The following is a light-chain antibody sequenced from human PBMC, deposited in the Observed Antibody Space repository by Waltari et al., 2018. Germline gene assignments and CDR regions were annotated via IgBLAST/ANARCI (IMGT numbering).Light chain of an antibody. J-gene: IGKJ2*01. CDR2: KAS. CDR1: QSVSNW. Sequence: DIQMTQSPSSLSASVGDRVTITCRASQSVSNWLAWYQQKPGKAPLLLIYKASILKSGAPSRCSGRASGTQSPLTISLLQPDDFASYYCQQYNTYSSFGQGTKLQIK. V-gene: IGKV1-5*03. CDR3: QQYNTYSS.